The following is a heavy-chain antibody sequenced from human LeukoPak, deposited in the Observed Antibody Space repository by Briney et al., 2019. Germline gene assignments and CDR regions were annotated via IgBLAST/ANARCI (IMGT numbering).Heavy chain of an antibody. CDR3: ARFRGAGGLNWFDP. D-gene: IGHD3-16*01. V-gene: IGHV4-59*08. CDR1: GGSISSYY. CDR2: IYYSGST. Sequence: PSETLSLTCTVSGGSISSYYWSWIRQPPGKGLEWIGYIYYSGSTNYNPSLKSRVTISVDTSKNQFSLKLSSVTAADTAMYYCARFRGAGGLNWFDPWGQGTLVTVSS. J-gene: IGHJ5*02.